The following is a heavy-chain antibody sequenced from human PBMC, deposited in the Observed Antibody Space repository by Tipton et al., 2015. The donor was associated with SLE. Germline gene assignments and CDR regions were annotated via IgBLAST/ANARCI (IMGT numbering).Heavy chain of an antibody. CDR2: TYYSGST. D-gene: IGHD3/OR15-3a*01. J-gene: IGHJ4*02. V-gene: IGHV4-59*11. CDR1: GASITSHY. Sequence: TLSLTCTVSGASITSHYWSWIRQPPGKGLEWIGYTYYSGSTNYHPSLRGRGTISVDTSKNQFSLKLNSVTAADTAVYYCARRDFWTGYFDYWGQGTLVTVSS. CDR3: ARRDFWTGYFDY.